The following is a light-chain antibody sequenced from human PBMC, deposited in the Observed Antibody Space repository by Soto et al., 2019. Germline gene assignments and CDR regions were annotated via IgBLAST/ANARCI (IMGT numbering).Light chain of an antibody. Sequence: LTQPRSVSGSPGQSVTISCTGTSSDVGGYNYVSWYQQHPGKAPKLMIYDVSKRPSGVPDRFSGSKSGNTASLTISGLQSEDEADNYRCSYAASYTYVFGTGTTVTV. CDR1: SSDVGGYNY. CDR2: DVS. V-gene: IGLV2-11*01. CDR3: CSYAASYTYV. J-gene: IGLJ1*01.